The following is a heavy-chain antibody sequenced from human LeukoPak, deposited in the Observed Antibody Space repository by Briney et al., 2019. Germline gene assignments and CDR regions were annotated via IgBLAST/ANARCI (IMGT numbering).Heavy chain of an antibody. CDR2: TYYRSMWYI. D-gene: IGHD2-15*01. V-gene: IGHV6-1*01. CDR3: ARGSGNCYWGFDY. J-gene: IGHJ4*02. Sequence: SQTLSLTCAISGDSVSSNSAAWNWIRQSPSRGLEWLGRTYYRSMWYIDYAVSVKGRIIITPDTSKNQFSLQLNSVTPEDTAVYYCARGSGNCYWGFDYWGQGALVTVPS. CDR1: GDSVSSNSAA.